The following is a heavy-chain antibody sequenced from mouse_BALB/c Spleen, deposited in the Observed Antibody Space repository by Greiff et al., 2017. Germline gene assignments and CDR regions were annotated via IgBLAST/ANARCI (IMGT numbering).Heavy chain of an antibody. CDR3: ARCEGNYAMDD. V-gene: IGHV3-8*02. CDR1: GDSITSCY. Sequence: EVKLQESGPSLVKPSQTLSLTCSVTGDSITSCYWNWIRKFPGNKLEYMGYISYSGSTYYNPSLKSRISITRDTSKNQYYLQLNSVTTEDTATYYCARCEGNYAMDDWGQGTSVTVSS. J-gene: IGHJ4*01. CDR2: ISYSGST.